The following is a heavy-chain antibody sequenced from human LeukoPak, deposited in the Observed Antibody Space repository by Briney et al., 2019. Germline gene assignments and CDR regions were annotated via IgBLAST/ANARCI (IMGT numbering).Heavy chain of an antibody. CDR1: GFTFSSYS. CDR3: ARDQFGVKYYFDY. J-gene: IGHJ4*02. V-gene: IGHV3-21*01. D-gene: IGHD3-3*01. CDR2: ISSSSSYI. Sequence: GGSLRLSCAASGFTFSSYSMNWVRQAPGKGLEWVSSISSSSSYIYYADSVKGRFTISRDNAKNTLYLQMNSLRAEDTAVYYCARDQFGVKYYFDYWGQGTLVTVSS.